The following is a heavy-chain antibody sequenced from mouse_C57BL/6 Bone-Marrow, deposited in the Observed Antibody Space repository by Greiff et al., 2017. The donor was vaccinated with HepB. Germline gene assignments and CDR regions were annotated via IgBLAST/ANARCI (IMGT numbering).Heavy chain of an antibody. V-gene: IGHV1-50*01. D-gene: IGHD2-2*01. CDR3: ARWDGYDFDY. Sequence: QVQLQQPGAELVKPGASVKLSCKASGYTFTSYWMQWVKQRPGQGLEWIGEIDPSDSYTNYNQKFKGKATLTVDTSSSTAYMQLSSLTSEDSAVYYCARWDGYDFDYWGQGSTLTVSS. CDR1: GYTFTSYW. CDR2: IDPSDSYT. J-gene: IGHJ2*01.